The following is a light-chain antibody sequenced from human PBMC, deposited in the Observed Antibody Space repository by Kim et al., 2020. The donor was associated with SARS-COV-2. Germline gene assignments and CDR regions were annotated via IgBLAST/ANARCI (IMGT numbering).Light chain of an antibody. CDR3: QQYYNAPYS. CDR1: QAISYA. CDR2: AAS. V-gene: IGKV1-NL1*01. Sequence: GEEVPTPARASQAISYALAWYQQKPGTAPKVLVYAASKLQTGVPSRFSGSGSGTDYTLTISSLQPEDFATYYCQQYYNAPYSFGQGTKLEI. J-gene: IGKJ2*01.